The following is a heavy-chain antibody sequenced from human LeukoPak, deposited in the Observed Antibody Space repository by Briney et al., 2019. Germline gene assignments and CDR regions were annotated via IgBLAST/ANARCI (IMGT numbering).Heavy chain of an antibody. V-gene: IGHV1-18*01. D-gene: IGHD3-10*01. CDR3: ARALITMVRGVIITCFDY. J-gene: IGHJ4*02. CDR1: GYTFTSYG. Sequence: ASVKVSCKASGYTFTSYGISWVRQAPGQGLEWMGWISAYNGNTNYAQKLQGRVTMTTDKSTSTAYMELSSLRSEDTAVYYCARALITMVRGVIITCFDYWGQGTLVTVSS. CDR2: ISAYNGNT.